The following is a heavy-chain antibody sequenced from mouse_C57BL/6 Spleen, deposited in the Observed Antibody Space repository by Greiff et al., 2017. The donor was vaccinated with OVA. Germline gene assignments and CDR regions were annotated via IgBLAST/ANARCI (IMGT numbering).Heavy chain of an antibody. CDR2: ISSGGSYT. J-gene: IGHJ3*01. Sequence: EVQRVESGGDLVKPGGSLKLSCAASGFTFSSYGMSWVRQTPDKRLEWVATISSGGSYTYYPDSVKGRFTISRDNAKNTLYLQMSSLKSEDTAMYYCARELEFAYWGQGTLVTVSA. D-gene: IGHD2-12*01. CDR3: ARELEFAY. V-gene: IGHV5-6*01. CDR1: GFTFSSYG.